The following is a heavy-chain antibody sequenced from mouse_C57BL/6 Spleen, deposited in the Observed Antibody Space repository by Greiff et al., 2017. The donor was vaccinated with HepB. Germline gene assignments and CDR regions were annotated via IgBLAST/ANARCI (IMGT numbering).Heavy chain of an antibody. CDR2: ISNGGGST. V-gene: IGHV5-12*01. J-gene: IGHJ4*01. Sequence: EVMLVESGGGLVQPGGSLKLSCAASGFTFSDYYMYWVRQTPEKRLEWVAYISNGGGSTYYPDTVKGRFTISRDNAKNTLYLQMSRLKSEDTAMYYGARGRGSSPMDYWGQGTSVTVSS. D-gene: IGHD1-1*01. CDR3: ARGRGSSPMDY. CDR1: GFTFSDYY.